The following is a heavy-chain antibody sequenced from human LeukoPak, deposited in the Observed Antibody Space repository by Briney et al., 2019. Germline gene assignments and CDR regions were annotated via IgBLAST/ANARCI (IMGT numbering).Heavy chain of an antibody. CDR2: IIPIFGTA. CDR1: GGTFSSYA. J-gene: IGHJ3*02. Sequence: SVKVSCKASGGTFSSYAISWVRQAPEQGLEWMGGIIPIFGTANYAQKFQGRVTITADESTSTAYMELSSLRSEDTAVYYCARDRPPTYSSGWYGAFDIWGQGTMVTVSS. V-gene: IGHV1-69*13. D-gene: IGHD6-19*01. CDR3: ARDRPPTYSSGWYGAFDI.